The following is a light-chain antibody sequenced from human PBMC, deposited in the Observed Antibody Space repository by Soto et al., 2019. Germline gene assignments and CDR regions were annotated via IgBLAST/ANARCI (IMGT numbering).Light chain of an antibody. Sequence: IVLTRCPGNQSMSQGERATLSCRASQSVSSSYLAWYQQKPGQAPRLLIYGASSRATGIPDRFSGSGSGTDFTLTISRLEPEDIAVYYCQQYGSSPLTFGGGTKVDIK. CDR3: QQYGSSPLT. V-gene: IGKV3-20*01. J-gene: IGKJ4*01. CDR2: GAS. CDR1: QSVSSSY.